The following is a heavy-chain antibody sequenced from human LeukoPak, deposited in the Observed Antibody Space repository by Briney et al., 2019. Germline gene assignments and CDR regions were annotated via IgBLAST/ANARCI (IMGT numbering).Heavy chain of an antibody. D-gene: IGHD3-22*01. V-gene: IGHV4-59*01. CDR1: GGSISSYY. CDR2: IYYSGST. CDR3: ARWTVRSGYYYGAFDI. Sequence: SETLSLTCTVSGGSISSYYWSWIRQPPGKGLEWIGYIYYSGSTNYNPSLKSRVTISVDTSKNQFSLKLSSVTAADTAVYYCARWTVRSGYYYGAFDIRGQGTMVTVSS. J-gene: IGHJ3*02.